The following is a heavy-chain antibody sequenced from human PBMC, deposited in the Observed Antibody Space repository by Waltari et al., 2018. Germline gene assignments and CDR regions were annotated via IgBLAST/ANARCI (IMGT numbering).Heavy chain of an antibody. CDR3: ARVTGWSSSSPFDY. D-gene: IGHD6-6*01. CDR1: GFTFTSYA. V-gene: IGHV1-3*01. J-gene: IGHJ4*02. Sequence: QVQLVQSGAEVKKPGALVKVSCKTSGFTFTSYAIHWVRQAPGQRLEWLGWINYGNGNTKYSQNFQGRVTITRDTSASTAYMELSSLQSEDTALYYCARVTGWSSSSPFDYWGQGTLVTVSS. CDR2: INYGNGNT.